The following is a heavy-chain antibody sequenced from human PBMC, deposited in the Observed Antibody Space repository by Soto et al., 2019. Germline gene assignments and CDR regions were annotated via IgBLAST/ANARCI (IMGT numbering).Heavy chain of an antibody. CDR2: ISYDGSNK. CDR3: ARDPQYCSGCSCYPGYFDY. J-gene: IGHJ4*02. Sequence: QVQLVESGGGVVQPGRSLRLSCAASGFTFSSYAMHWVRQAPGKGLEWVAVISYDGSNKYYADSVKGRFTISRDNSKNTLYMQMNSLRAEDTAVYYCARDPQYCSGCSCYPGYFDYWGQGTLVTVSS. D-gene: IGHD2-15*01. V-gene: IGHV3-30-3*01. CDR1: GFTFSSYA.